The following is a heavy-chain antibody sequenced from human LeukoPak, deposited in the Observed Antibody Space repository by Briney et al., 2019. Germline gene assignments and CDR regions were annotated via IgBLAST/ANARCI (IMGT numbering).Heavy chain of an antibody. CDR3: AREFDFWSGYLDY. CDR1: GGTFSSYT. Sequence: KPGSSVEVSCKASGGTFSSYTISWVRQAPGQGLGWMGRIIPILGIANYAQKFQGRVTITADKSTSTAYMELSSLRSEDTAVYYCAREFDFWSGYLDYWGQGTLVTVSS. J-gene: IGHJ4*02. CDR2: IIPILGIA. D-gene: IGHD3-3*01. V-gene: IGHV1-69*04.